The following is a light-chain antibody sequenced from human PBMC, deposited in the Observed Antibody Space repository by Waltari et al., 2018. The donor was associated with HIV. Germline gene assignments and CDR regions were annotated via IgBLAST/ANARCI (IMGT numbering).Light chain of an antibody. CDR2: RAS. CDR1: QSISNW. CDR3: QQYNTYPRT. V-gene: IGKV1-5*03. Sequence: DIQMTQSPSTLSASVGDIVTITCRASQSISNWLAWYQQKPGKAPKFLIYRASNLESGVPSRFSGSGSGTEFTLTISSLQPDDFATYFCQQYNTYPRTFGQGTKVEIK. J-gene: IGKJ1*01.